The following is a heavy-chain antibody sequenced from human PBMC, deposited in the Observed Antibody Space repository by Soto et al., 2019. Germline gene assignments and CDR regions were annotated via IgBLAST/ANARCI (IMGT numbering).Heavy chain of an antibody. CDR1: GYTSTSYA. D-gene: IGHD3-16*01. J-gene: IGHJ6*02. Sequence: HVQLVQSGAEVKKPGASVKVSCKASGYTSTSYAMHWVRQAHGQGLEWMGWINAGNDNTKYSQKFQGRVTITRDRSASTSYMELSSLRSEYTAVYFCARDRVKESSLRSLAYYYGIDVWGQGTTVTVSS. V-gene: IGHV1-3*01. CDR3: ARDRVKESSLRSLAYYYGIDV. CDR2: INAGNDNT.